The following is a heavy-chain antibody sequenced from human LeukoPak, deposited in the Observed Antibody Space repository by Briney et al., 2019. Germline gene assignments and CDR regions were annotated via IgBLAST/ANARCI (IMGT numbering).Heavy chain of an antibody. J-gene: IGHJ4*02. V-gene: IGHV3-11*01. CDR2: ISSSGSTI. CDR3: ARGKYSFDY. Sequence: GGSLRLSCAASGFTFSDSYMSWFRQAPGKGLEYISYISSSGSTIYYADSAKGRFTLSRDNAKNSLSLEMNSLRAEDMAVYYCARGKYSFDYWGQGTLVTVSS. CDR1: GFTFSDSY.